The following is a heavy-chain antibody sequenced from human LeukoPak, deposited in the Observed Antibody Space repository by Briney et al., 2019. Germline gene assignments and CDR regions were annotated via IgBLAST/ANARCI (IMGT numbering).Heavy chain of an antibody. Sequence: GGSLRLSCAVSGFTFSSYWMHRVRQAPGKGLVWVSRLNSDGSNTSYADSVKGRFTISRDNAKNTLYLQMNSLRAEDSAVYYCARGITIFGVLRSPWFDPWGQGTLVTVSS. CDR3: ARGITIFGVLRSPWFDP. J-gene: IGHJ5*02. CDR2: LNSDGSNT. V-gene: IGHV3-74*01. CDR1: GFTFSSYW. D-gene: IGHD3-3*01.